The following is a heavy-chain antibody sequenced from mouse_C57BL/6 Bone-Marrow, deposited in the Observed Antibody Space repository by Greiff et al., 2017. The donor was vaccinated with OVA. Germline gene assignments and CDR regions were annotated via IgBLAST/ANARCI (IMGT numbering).Heavy chain of an antibody. Sequence: VQLQQSGTVLARPGASVKLSCKTSGYTFTSYWMHWVKQRPGQGLEWIGAIYPGNSGTSYNQKFKGKAKLTAVTSASTAYMELSSLTNEDSAVYYCTWMVTYAMDYWGQGTSVTVSS. J-gene: IGHJ4*01. V-gene: IGHV1-5*01. CDR3: TWMVTYAMDY. CDR2: IYPGNSGT. CDR1: GYTFTSYW. D-gene: IGHD2-3*01.